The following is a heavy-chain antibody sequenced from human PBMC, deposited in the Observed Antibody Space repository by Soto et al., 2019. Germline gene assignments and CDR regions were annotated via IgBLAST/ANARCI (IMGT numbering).Heavy chain of an antibody. CDR1: GGSITTGGYY. Sequence: LSLTCTVSGGSITTGGYYWSWIRQLPWKGLEWIGHRYYSESTYYNPSLKSRVSISLDTSKNQFSLKLSFVTAADTAMYYCARTKCSGGSCCSWSLDYWGPGTPVTVSS. D-gene: IGHD2-15*01. CDR2: RYYSEST. V-gene: IGHV4-31*03. J-gene: IGHJ4*02. CDR3: ARTKCSGGSCCSWSLDY.